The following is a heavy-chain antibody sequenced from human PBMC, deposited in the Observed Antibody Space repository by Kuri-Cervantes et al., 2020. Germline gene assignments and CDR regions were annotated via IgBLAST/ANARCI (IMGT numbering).Heavy chain of an antibody. Sequence: SGPTLVKPTQTLTLTCTFSGFSLSTSGVGVGWIRQPPGKALEWLALIYWDDDKRYSPSLKSRLTISKGTSKSQVVLTMTNLDPVDTATYYCARSLVHLNYFDYWGQGTLVTVSS. J-gene: IGHJ4*02. V-gene: IGHV2-5*02. CDR1: GFSLSTSGVG. D-gene: IGHD3-10*01. CDR2: IYWDDDK. CDR3: ARSLVHLNYFDY.